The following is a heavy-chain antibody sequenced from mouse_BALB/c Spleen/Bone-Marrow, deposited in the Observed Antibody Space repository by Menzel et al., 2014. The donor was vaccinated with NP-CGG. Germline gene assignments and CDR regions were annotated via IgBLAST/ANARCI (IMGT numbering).Heavy chain of an antibody. CDR2: IDPYNGGT. V-gene: IGHV1S135*01. CDR3: ARGMISGYFDV. Sequence: VHVKQSGPELGKPGASVKISCKASGYSFTGYNMYWVKPSHRRSLEWIGYIDPYNGGTSYNQKSKGKATLTVDKSSSTAYMHLNSLTSEDSAIYYCARGMISGYFDVWGAGTTVTVSS. CDR1: GYSFTGYN. J-gene: IGHJ1*01. D-gene: IGHD2-4*01.